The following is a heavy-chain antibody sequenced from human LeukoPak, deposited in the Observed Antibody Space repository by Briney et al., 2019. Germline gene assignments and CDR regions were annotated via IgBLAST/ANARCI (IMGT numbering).Heavy chain of an antibody. D-gene: IGHD3-22*01. CDR1: GYSFSSYW. CDR3: ASSHDSSGND. J-gene: IGHJ4*02. Sequence: GGSLRLSCAASGYSFSSYWMAWVRQAPGKGLEWVANIKYDGSLKFYGGSVKGRFTISRDNTKNSLYLEMNSLRVDDTALYFCASSHDSSGNDWGQGTMVTVSS. V-gene: IGHV3-7*01. CDR2: IKYDGSLK.